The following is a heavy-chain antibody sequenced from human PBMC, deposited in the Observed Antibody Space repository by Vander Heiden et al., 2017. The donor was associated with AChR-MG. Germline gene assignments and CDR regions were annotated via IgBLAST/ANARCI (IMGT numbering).Heavy chain of an antibody. J-gene: IGHJ4*02. D-gene: IGHD6-19*01. CDR2: ISSSGSTI. CDR3: ARGWSSGFDY. Sequence: EVQLVESGGGLVQPGGSLRLSCAASGFTFSSYEMNWVRQAPGKGLEWVSYISSSGSTIYYADSVKGRFTISRDNAKNSLYLQMNSLRAEDTAVYYCARGWSSGFDYWCQGTLVTVSS. V-gene: IGHV3-48*03. CDR1: GFTFSSYE.